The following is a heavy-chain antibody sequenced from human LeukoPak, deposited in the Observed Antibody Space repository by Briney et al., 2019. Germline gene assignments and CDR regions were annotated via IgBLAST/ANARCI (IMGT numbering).Heavy chain of an antibody. CDR1: GFTFSSYE. Sequence: GGSLRLSCAASGFTFSSYEMNWVRQAPGKGLEWVSYISSSGSTIYYADSVKGRFTISRDNAKNSLYLQMNSLRAEDTAVYYCVSLVPVRYFDWLLGVRWFDPRGQGTLVTVSS. CDR2: ISSSGSTI. D-gene: IGHD3-9*01. V-gene: IGHV3-48*03. J-gene: IGHJ5*02. CDR3: VSLVPVRYFDWLLGVRWFDP.